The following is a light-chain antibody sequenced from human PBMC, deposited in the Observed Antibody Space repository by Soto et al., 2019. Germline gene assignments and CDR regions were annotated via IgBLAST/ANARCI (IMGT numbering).Light chain of an antibody. CDR2: HND. V-gene: IGLV1-47*02. J-gene: IGLJ3*02. CDR1: SSNIGGNS. CDR3: AAWDDSLSGPV. Sequence: QPVLTQPPSASETPGQRVTISCSGSSSNIGGNSVYWYQQLPGTAPKLLIYHNDQRPSGVPDRFSGSKSGTSASLAISGLRSEDEADYYCAAWDDSLSGPVFGGGTKLTVL.